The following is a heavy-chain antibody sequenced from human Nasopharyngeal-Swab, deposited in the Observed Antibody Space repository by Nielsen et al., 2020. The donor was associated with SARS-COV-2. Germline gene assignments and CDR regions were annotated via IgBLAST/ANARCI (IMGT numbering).Heavy chain of an antibody. V-gene: IGHV4-34*01. Sequence: GSLRLSCAVYGGSFSGYYWSWIRQPPGKGLEWIGEINHSGSTNYNPSLKSRVTISVDTSKNQFSLKLSSVTAADTAVYYCARGPWVTTPYFDYWGQGTLVTVSS. D-gene: IGHD4-17*01. CDR3: ARGPWVTTPYFDY. CDR1: GGSFSGYY. CDR2: INHSGST. J-gene: IGHJ4*02.